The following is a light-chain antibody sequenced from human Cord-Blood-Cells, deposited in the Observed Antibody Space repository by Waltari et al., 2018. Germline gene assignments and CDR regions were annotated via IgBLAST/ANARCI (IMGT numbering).Light chain of an antibody. J-gene: IGLJ3*02. CDR1: SSNIGRNT. CDR2: SNN. Sequence: QSVLTQPPSASGTPGQSVTISCSGSSSNIGRNTINWYQQPPGTAPKRLIYSNNQRPSGVPDRFSGSKSGTSASLAISGLQSEDEADYYCAAWDDSLNGWVFGGGTKLTVL. V-gene: IGLV1-44*01. CDR3: AAWDDSLNGWV.